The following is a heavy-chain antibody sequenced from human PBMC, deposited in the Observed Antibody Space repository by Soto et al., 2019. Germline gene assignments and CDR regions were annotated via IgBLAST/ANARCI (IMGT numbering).Heavy chain of an antibody. D-gene: IGHD4-17*01. CDR1: GHSISSGGYS. J-gene: IGHJ3*02. V-gene: IGHV4-30-2*01. Sequence: SETMSLTTPVFGHSISSGGYSWSWNRQPPGKGLEWIGYIYQSGSTYYNPSLKSRVSISVDRSKSQFSLKLSSVTAADTAVYYCARGSTVTLGDAFDIWGQGTMVTVSS. CDR2: IYQSGST. CDR3: ARGSTVTLGDAFDI.